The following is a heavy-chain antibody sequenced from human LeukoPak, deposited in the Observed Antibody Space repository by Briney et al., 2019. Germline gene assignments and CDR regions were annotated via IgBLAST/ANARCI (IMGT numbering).Heavy chain of an antibody. CDR1: GGSISHYY. V-gene: IGHV4-59*01. CDR3: ARGRIYYDSTGYAY. CDR2: IYSSGST. D-gene: IGHD3-22*01. J-gene: IGHJ4*02. Sequence: SETLSLTCTVSGGSISHYYWSWIRQPPGKGLEWIGFIYSSGSTSYNPSLKSRVTISVDTSNNHFSLKLSSVTAADTAVYYCARGRIYYDSTGYAYWGQGTLVTVSS.